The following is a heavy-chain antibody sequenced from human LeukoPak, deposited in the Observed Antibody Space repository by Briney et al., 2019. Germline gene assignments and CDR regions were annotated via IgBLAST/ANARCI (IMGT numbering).Heavy chain of an antibody. D-gene: IGHD3-22*01. V-gene: IGHV3-21*01. CDR1: GFTFSSYI. CDR3: ARVPVVVITNAPYYGMDV. Sequence: AGGSLRLSCAASGFTFSSYIMNWVRQAPGKGLEWVSSISSSSSYIYYADSVKGRFTISRDNAKNSLYLQMNSLRAEDTAVYYCARVPVVVITNAPYYGMDVWGQGTTVTVSS. J-gene: IGHJ6*02. CDR2: ISSSSSYI.